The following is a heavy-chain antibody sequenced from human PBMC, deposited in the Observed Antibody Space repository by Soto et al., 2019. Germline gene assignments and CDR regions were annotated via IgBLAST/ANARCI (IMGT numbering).Heavy chain of an antibody. J-gene: IGHJ4*02. D-gene: IGHD3-10*01. Sequence: GGSLRLSCVSSGFIFEDYSMGWVRQAPGKGLEWVSTVNWKDGGTGYADSVKGRFTISRDNAKSSLFLQMNSLRAEDTALYYCARENYYGSGSHPPNLDYWGQGNMVTVSS. CDR1: GFIFEDYS. CDR3: ARENYYGSGSHPPNLDY. CDR2: VNWKDGGT. V-gene: IGHV3-20*04.